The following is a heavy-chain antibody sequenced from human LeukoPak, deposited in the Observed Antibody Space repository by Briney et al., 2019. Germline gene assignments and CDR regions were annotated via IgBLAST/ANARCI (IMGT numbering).Heavy chain of an antibody. J-gene: IGHJ4*02. CDR2: IIPIFGTA. D-gene: IGHD3-3*01. CDR1: GYTFTSYD. Sequence: ASVKVSCKASGYTFTSYDINWVRQAPGQGLEWMGGIIPIFGTANYAQKFQGRVTITTDESTSTAYMELSSLRSEDTAVYYCASLLHDFWSWGQGTLVTVSS. CDR3: ASLLHDFWS. V-gene: IGHV1-69*05.